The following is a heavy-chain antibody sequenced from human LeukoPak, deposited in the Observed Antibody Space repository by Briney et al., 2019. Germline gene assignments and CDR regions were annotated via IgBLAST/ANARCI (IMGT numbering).Heavy chain of an antibody. V-gene: IGHV4-59*12. Sequence: SETLSLTCTVSGGSINSYYWSWLRQPPGKGLEWIAYIYYSGSTNYNPSLKSRVTISVDTSKNQFSLKLTSVTAADTAVYFCARISTRVFDSWGQGTLSPSPQ. CDR2: IYYSGST. D-gene: IGHD1-1*01. CDR3: ARISTRVFDS. J-gene: IGHJ4*02. CDR1: GGSINSYY.